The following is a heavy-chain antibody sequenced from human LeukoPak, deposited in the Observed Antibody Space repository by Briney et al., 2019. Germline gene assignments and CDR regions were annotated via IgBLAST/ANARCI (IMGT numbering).Heavy chain of an antibody. J-gene: IGHJ4*02. Sequence: ASVKVSCKASGYNFTTFYLHWVRQAPGQGLEWVGIINPKNGATSYAQKLQGRVTIIRDMSTSTVFMELSSLRSEDTAVYYCATQGYAQGITTPFDYWGQGTLLTVSS. CDR3: ATQGYAQGITTPFDY. CDR1: GYNFTTFY. CDR2: INPKNGAT. V-gene: IGHV1-46*04. D-gene: IGHD3-22*01.